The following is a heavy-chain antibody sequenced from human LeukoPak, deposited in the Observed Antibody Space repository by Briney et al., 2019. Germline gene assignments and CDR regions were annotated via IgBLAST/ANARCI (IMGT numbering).Heavy chain of an antibody. CDR2: IYPGDSDT. J-gene: IGHJ4*02. CDR1: GYSFTSHW. Sequence: GESLKISCKGSGYSFTSHWIGWVRQMPGEGVELMGIIYPGDSDTRYSPSFHGQVTMSADKSISTAYLQWSSLKASNTAMYYCARRTGREAYFDYWGQGTLVTVSS. V-gene: IGHV5-51*01. CDR3: ARRTGREAYFDY.